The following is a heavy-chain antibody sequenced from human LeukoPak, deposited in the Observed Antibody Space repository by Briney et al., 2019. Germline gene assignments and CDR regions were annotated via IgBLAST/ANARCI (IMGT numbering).Heavy chain of an antibody. Sequence: PSQTLSLTCTVSGGSISSGSYYWSWIRQPAGKGLEGIGRIYTSGSTNYNPSLKSRVTISVDTSKNQFSLKLSSVTAADTAVYYCARGIVVVPAAIAFDYWGQGTLVTVSS. CDR3: ARGIVVVPAAIAFDY. CDR1: GGSISSGSYY. D-gene: IGHD2-2*01. V-gene: IGHV4-61*02. J-gene: IGHJ4*02. CDR2: IYTSGST.